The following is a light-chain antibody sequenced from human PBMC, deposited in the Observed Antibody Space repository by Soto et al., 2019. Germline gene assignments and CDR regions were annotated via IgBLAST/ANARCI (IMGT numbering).Light chain of an antibody. CDR3: VSYAGSNNFGGPNVA. CDR2: EVT. V-gene: IGLV2-14*01. Sequence: QSALTQPASVSGSPGQSITISCTATSSDVGSFNYVSWYQHHPGKAPKLMIYEVTSRPSGVSNRFSGSKSGNTASLTISGLQAEDEADYYCVSYAGSNNFGGPNVAFGRGTKLTVL. J-gene: IGLJ2*01. CDR1: SSDVGSFNY.